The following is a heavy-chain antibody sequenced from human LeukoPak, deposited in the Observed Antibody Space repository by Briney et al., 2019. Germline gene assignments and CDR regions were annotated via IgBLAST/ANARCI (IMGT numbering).Heavy chain of an antibody. J-gene: IGHJ6*03. CDR1: VYTFTSYY. Sequence: EASVKVSCKASVYTFTSYYMHWVRQAPGQGLEWRGIINPSGGSTSYAQKFQGRVTITADESTSTAYMELSSLRSEDTAVYYCARDPRHRLLWFGEETYYYYMDVWGKGTTVIISS. CDR2: INPSGGST. CDR3: ARDPRHRLLWFGEETYYYYMDV. V-gene: IGHV1-46*01. D-gene: IGHD3-10*01.